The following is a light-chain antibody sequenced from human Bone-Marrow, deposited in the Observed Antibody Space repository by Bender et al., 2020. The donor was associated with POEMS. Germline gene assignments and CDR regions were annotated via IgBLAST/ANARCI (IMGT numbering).Light chain of an antibody. J-gene: IGLJ1*01. CDR2: EGS. Sequence: QSALTQPASVSGSPGQSITISCTGTSSDVGSYNLVSWYQQHPGKAPKLMIYEGSKRPSGVSNRFSGSKSGNTASLTISGLQAEDEADYYCSSYRSSSAVFGTGTTVTVL. CDR3: SSYRSSSAV. CDR1: SSDVGSYNL. V-gene: IGLV2-14*02.